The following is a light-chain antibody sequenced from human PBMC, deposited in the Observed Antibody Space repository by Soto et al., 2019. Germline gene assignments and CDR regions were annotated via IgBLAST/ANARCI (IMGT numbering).Light chain of an antibody. CDR2: DVS. CDR3: SSYTRSSTQV. V-gene: IGLV2-14*01. CDR1: SSDVGGYKY. Sequence: QSALTQPASVSGSPGQSITISCTGTSSDVGGYKYVSWYQQHPGEAPKLMIYDVSNRPSGVSNRFSGSKSGNTASLTISGLQAEDEADYYCSSYTRSSTQVFGTGTKVNVL. J-gene: IGLJ1*01.